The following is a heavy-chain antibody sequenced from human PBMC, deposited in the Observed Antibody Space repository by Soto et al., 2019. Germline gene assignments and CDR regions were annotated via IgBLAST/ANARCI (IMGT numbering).Heavy chain of an antibody. V-gene: IGHV3-30-3*01. J-gene: IGHJ4*02. CDR2: ISYDGSNK. D-gene: IGHD1-1*01. Sequence: GGSLRLSCAASGFTFSSYAMHWVRQAPGKGLEWVAVISYDGSNKYYADSVKGRFTISRDNSKNTLYLQMNSLRAEDTAVYYCARGTLITTGTTNVVSYWGQGTLVTVSS. CDR3: ARGTLITTGTTNVVSY. CDR1: GFTFSSYA.